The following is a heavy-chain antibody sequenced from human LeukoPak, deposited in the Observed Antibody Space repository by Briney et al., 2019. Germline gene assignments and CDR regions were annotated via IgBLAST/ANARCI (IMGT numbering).Heavy chain of an antibody. CDR3: ARDSSPWYYYDRSGSNGFDP. J-gene: IGHJ5*02. Sequence: GGSLRLPCEASGFTFSSYAIHWVRQAPGKGLEWVAVIAYDGGNKYYADSVKGRFTISRDNSKNTLFLQMNSLRAEDTAVYYCARDSSPWYYYDRSGSNGFDPWGQGTLVTVSS. CDR2: IAYDGGNK. D-gene: IGHD3-22*01. CDR1: GFTFSSYA. V-gene: IGHV3-30-3*01.